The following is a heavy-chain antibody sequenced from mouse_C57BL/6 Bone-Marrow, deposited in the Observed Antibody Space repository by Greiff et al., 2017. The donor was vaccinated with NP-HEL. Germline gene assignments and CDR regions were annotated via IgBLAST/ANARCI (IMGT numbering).Heavy chain of an antibody. CDR1: GFSLTSYA. CDR3: ARNPHYYGSSPYYAMDY. Sequence: VQLQESGPGLVAPSQSLSITCTVSGFSLTSYAISWVRQPPGKGLEWLGVIWTGGGTNYNSALKSRLSISKDNSKSQVFLKMNSLQTDDTARYYCARNPHYYGSSPYYAMDYWGQGTSVTVSS. CDR2: IWTGGGT. V-gene: IGHV2-9-1*01. D-gene: IGHD1-1*01. J-gene: IGHJ4*01.